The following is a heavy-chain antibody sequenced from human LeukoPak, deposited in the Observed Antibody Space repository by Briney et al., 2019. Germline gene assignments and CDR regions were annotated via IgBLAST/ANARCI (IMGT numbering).Heavy chain of an antibody. D-gene: IGHD5-24*01. Sequence: GESLKISCKGSGYSFTSYWLGWVRQMPGKGLEWMGIIYSGDSDTRYSTSLQGQVTISADKSISTAYLQWSSLKASDTAMYYCARIPGGWLQSYFDYWGQGTLVTVSS. CDR2: IYSGDSDT. CDR1: GYSFTSYW. J-gene: IGHJ4*02. CDR3: ARIPGGWLQSYFDY. V-gene: IGHV5-51*01.